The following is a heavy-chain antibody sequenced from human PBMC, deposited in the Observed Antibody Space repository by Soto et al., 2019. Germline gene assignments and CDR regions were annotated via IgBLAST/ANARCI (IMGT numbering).Heavy chain of an antibody. D-gene: IGHD6-13*01. V-gene: IGHV1-69*13. CDR2: IIPIFGTA. CDR3: AREDQQLVRDYYYGMDV. Sequence: GASVKVSCKASGGTFSSYAISWVRQAPGQGLEWMGGIIPIFGTANYAQKFQGRVTITADESTSTAYVELSSLRSEDTAVYYCAREDQQLVRDYYYGMDVWGQGTTVTVSS. J-gene: IGHJ6*02. CDR1: GGTFSSYA.